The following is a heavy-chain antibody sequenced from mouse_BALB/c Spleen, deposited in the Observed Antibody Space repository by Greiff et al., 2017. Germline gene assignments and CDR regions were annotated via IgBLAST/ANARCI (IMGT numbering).Heavy chain of an antibody. CDR2: IYPGNGDT. D-gene: IGHD1-2*01. Sequence: QVQLQQSGTVLARPGASVKMSCKASGYTFTSYNMHWVKQTPGQGLEWIGAIYPGNGDTSYNQKFKGKATLTADKSSSTAYMQLSSLTSEDSAVYYCARSHYYGYAMDYWGQGTSVTVSS. V-gene: IGHV1-12*01. J-gene: IGHJ4*01. CDR3: ARSHYYGYAMDY. CDR1: GYTFTSYN.